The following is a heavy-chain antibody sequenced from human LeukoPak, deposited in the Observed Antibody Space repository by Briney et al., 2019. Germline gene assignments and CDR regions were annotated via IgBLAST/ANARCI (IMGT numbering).Heavy chain of an antibody. CDR1: GYTFTSYY. CDR2: INPSGGST. J-gene: IGHJ5*02. D-gene: IGHD5-18*01. Sequence: ASVKVSCKASGYTFTSYYMHWVRQAPGQGLEWMGIINPSGGSTSYAQKFQGRVTMTRDMSTSTVYMELSSLRSEDTAVYYCARALPHRRLMDTTMEQHWLDPWGQGTLVTVSS. V-gene: IGHV1-46*01. CDR3: ARALPHRRLMDTTMEQHWLDP.